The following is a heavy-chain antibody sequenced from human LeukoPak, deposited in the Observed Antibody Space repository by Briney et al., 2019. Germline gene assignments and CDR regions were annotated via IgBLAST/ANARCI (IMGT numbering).Heavy chain of an antibody. Sequence: PGGSLRLSCAASGFTVSNNYMRWVRQAPGKGLEWVSLIYSGGSTYYADSVKGRFTISRDNSKNTLYLQMNSLRAEDTAEYYCARESRDLGGSDYYMDVWGKGTTVTISS. CDR3: ARESRDLGGSDYYMDV. D-gene: IGHD1-26*01. J-gene: IGHJ6*03. CDR2: IYSGGST. CDR1: GFTVSNNY. V-gene: IGHV3-66*01.